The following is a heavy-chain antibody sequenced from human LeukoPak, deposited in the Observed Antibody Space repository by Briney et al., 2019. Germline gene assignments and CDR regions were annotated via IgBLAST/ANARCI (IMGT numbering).Heavy chain of an antibody. V-gene: IGHV3-74*01. Sequence: GGSLRLSCAASGFIFSSYWMHWVRQAPGKGLVWVSRINSDGSSTSYADSVKGRFTISRDNAKNTLYVQMNSLRAEDTAVYYCARDSYSSGWYGHNYYYYGMDVWGQGTTVTVSS. CDR2: INSDGSST. CDR1: GFIFSSYW. J-gene: IGHJ6*02. CDR3: ARDSYSSGWYGHNYYYYGMDV. D-gene: IGHD6-19*01.